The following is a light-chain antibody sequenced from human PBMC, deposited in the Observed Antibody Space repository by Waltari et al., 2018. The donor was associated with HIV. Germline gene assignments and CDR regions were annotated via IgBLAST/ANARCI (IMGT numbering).Light chain of an antibody. CDR1: AGVVTRGHC. Sequence: QPVVTQEASLTVSPGGTVALTCASSAGVVTRGHCPYWFQVRPGHAPKTLIFDSNNRYSWTPARFAGSFLGGKAGLTLTGALPEDEGDYYCLLSFGGDLVFGGGTKLTVL. J-gene: IGLJ2*01. CDR2: DSN. V-gene: IGLV7-46*01. CDR3: LLSFGGDLV.